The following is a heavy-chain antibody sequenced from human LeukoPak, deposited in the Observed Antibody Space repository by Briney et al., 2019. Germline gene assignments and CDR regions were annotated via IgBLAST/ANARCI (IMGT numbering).Heavy chain of an antibody. V-gene: IGHV3-11*03. Sequence: GGSLRLSCAASGITFSDYYMTWIRQAPGKGLEWVSSIGRSSTDTKYADSVKGRFTISRDDAKNSVYLQMYSLGAEDTAVYYCATFRGWYIAHWGQGSLVTVSS. J-gene: IGHJ4*02. CDR1: GITFSDYY. CDR2: IGRSSTDT. CDR3: ATFRGWYIAH. D-gene: IGHD6-19*01.